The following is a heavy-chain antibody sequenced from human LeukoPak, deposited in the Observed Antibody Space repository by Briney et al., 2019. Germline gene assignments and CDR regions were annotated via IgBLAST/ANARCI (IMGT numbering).Heavy chain of an antibody. V-gene: IGHV4-39*01. Sequence: SETLSLTCTVSGDSISSSSYYWGWIRQPPGKGLEWIGSIYYSGSTYYNPSLKSRVTIYVDTSKKQFSLKLSSVTAADTAVYYCVRQRGSLRFLDRTGGWFDPWGQGTLVTVSS. CDR3: VRQRGSLRFLDRTGGWFDP. CDR1: GDSISSSSYY. CDR2: IYYSGST. J-gene: IGHJ5*02. D-gene: IGHD3-3*01.